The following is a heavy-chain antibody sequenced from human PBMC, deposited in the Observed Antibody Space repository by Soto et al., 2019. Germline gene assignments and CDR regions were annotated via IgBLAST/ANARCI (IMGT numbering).Heavy chain of an antibody. J-gene: IGHJ6*02. Sequence: QVQLEQSGGEVKKPGSSVKVSCKASGVTFSKFIMTWVRQAPGLGLEWVGGIIPIFGTANYAQKFQGRVTITADESTSTSYQEVSNLRSEDTAVYYCAKVRYSSPMGYYYGMDVWGQGTAVTVFS. CDR3: AKVRYSSPMGYYYGMDV. D-gene: IGHD6-19*01. V-gene: IGHV1-69*01. CDR2: IIPIFGTA. CDR1: GVTFSKFI.